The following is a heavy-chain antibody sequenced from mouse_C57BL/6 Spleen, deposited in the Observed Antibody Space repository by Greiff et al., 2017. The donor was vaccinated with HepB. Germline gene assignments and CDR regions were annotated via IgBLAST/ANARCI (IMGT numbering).Heavy chain of an antibody. CDR1: GYAFTNYL. CDR2: INPRSGGT. J-gene: IGHJ3*01. CDR3: ARSYYGSSSAWFAY. Sequence: QVQLKQSGAELVRPGTSVKVSCKASGYAFTNYLIEWVKQRPGQGLEWIGVINPRSGGTNYNEKFKGKATLTADKSSSTAYMQLSSLTSEDSAVYFCARSYYGSSSAWFAYWGQGTLVTVSA. V-gene: IGHV1-54*01. D-gene: IGHD1-1*01.